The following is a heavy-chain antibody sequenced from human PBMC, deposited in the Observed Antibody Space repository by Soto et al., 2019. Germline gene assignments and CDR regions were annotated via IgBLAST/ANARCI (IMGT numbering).Heavy chain of an antibody. J-gene: IGHJ2*01. CDR2: ISGSGGST. D-gene: IGHD4-17*01. CDR3: AKDGNGDYVPFDL. V-gene: IGHV3-23*01. CDR1: GFTFSSYG. Sequence: GGSLRLSCAASGFTFSSYGMSWVRRAPGKGLEWVSAISGSGGSTYYADSVKGRFTISRDNSKNTLYLQMNSLRAEDTAVYYCAKDGNGDYVPFDLWGRGTLVTVS.